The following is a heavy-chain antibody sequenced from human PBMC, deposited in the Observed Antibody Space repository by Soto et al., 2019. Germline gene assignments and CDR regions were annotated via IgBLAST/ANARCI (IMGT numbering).Heavy chain of an antibody. Sequence: GGSLRLSCAASGFTFSTYAMAWVRQAPGKGLEWVSGVSASGLNTDYADPVKGRFYISRDNSKNTVYLQMNSLRAEDTAVYYCAKAHDSSVDYYFDYWGQGTLVTVSS. J-gene: IGHJ4*02. D-gene: IGHD3-22*01. CDR2: VSASGLNT. V-gene: IGHV3-23*01. CDR3: AKAHDSSVDYYFDY. CDR1: GFTFSTYA.